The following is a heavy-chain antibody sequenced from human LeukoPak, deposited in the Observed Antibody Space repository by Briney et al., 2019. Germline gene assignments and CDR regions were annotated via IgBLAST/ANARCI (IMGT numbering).Heavy chain of an antibody. J-gene: IGHJ6*03. V-gene: IGHV3-11*04. CDR3: ARENYDILTGSPVGLSILPGARYYYYYCYMDV. Sequence: PGGSLRLSCATSGFTFSDYYMSWIRQAPGKGLEWVSYISSSGSTIYYADSVKGRFTISRDNAKNSLYLQMNSLRAEDTAVYYCARENYDILTGSPVGLSILPGARYYYYYCYMDVWGKGTTVTVSS. D-gene: IGHD3-9*01. CDR1: GFTFSDYY. CDR2: ISSSGSTI.